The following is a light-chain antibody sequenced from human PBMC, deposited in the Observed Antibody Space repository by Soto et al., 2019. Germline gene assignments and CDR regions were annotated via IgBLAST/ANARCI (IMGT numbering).Light chain of an antibody. V-gene: IGKV3-15*01. CDR3: QQSRT. CDR2: RAS. CDR1: QSVSSY. Sequence: EIVLTQSPAPLSLSPGESATLSCRASQSVSSYLAWYQQKPGQAPRLLIYRASTRATGIPARFSGSGSGTEFTLTISSLQSEDFAIYYCQQSRTFAQGTKVDI. J-gene: IGKJ2*01.